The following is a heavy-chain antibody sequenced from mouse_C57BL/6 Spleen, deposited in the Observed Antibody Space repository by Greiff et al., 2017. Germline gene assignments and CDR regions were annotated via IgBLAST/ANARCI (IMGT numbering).Heavy chain of an antibody. V-gene: IGHV5-17*01. CDR3: ARGKLLEFDY. CDR1: GFTFSDYG. J-gene: IGHJ2*01. Sequence: EVQLVESGGGLVKPGGSLKLSCAASGFTFSDYGMHWVRQAPEKGLEWVAYISSGSSTIYYADTVKGRFTISRDNAKNTLFLQMTSLRSEDTAMYYCARGKLLEFDYWGQGTTLTVSS. CDR2: ISSGSSTI.